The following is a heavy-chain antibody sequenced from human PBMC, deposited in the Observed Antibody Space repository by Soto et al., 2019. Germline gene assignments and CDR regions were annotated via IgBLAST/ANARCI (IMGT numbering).Heavy chain of an antibody. CDR1: GGSISSYY. Sequence: SETLSLTCTVSGGSISSYYWSWIRQPPGKGLEWIGYIYYSGSTNYNPSLKSRVTISVDTSKNQFSLKLSSVTAADTAVYYCARDVTYYYGSGSYYVAFDIWGQGTMVTVSS. CDR3: ARDVTYYYGSGSYYVAFDI. V-gene: IGHV4-59*01. J-gene: IGHJ3*02. CDR2: IYYSGST. D-gene: IGHD3-10*01.